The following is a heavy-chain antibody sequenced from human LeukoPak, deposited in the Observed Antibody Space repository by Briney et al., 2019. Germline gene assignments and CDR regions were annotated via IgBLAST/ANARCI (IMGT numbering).Heavy chain of an antibody. CDR3: ARGGGLYYYGMDV. V-gene: IGHV4-31*03. Sequence: SETLSLTCTVSGGSISRGGYYWSWIRQYPGKGLEWIGYMYFSGSTYYNPSLKSRVTLSVDTSKNHFPLKLSSVTAADTAVYYCARGGGLYYYGMDVWGQGTTVTVSS. J-gene: IGHJ6*02. D-gene: IGHD3-16*01. CDR2: MYFSGST. CDR1: GGSISRGGYY.